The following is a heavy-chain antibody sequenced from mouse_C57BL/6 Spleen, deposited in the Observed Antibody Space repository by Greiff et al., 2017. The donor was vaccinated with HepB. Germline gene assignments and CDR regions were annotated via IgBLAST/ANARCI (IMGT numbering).Heavy chain of an antibody. Sequence: VQLQQPGAELVRPGSSVKLSCKASGYTFTSYWMDWVKQRPGQGLEWIGNIYPSDSETHYNQKFKDKATLTVDKSSSTAYMQLSSLTSEDSAVYYCARSGYYGSSFYFDYWGQGTTLTVSS. CDR1: GYTFTSYW. D-gene: IGHD1-1*01. CDR3: ARSGYYGSSFYFDY. CDR2: IYPSDSET. V-gene: IGHV1-61*01. J-gene: IGHJ2*01.